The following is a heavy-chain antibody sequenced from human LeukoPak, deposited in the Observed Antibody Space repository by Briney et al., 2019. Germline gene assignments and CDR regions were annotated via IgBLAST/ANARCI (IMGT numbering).Heavy chain of an antibody. CDR1: GFTVSSDY. D-gene: IGHD5-18*01. Sequence: PGGSLRLSCAASGFTVSSDYMSWVRQAPGKGLEWVSVIYSGGTTYYADSVKGRFTISRDNSKNTLYLQMNSLRAEDTAVYYCARVRGGGYSYGLYYFDYWGQGTLVTVSS. CDR2: IYSGGTT. V-gene: IGHV3-53*01. CDR3: ARVRGGGYSYGLYYFDY. J-gene: IGHJ4*02.